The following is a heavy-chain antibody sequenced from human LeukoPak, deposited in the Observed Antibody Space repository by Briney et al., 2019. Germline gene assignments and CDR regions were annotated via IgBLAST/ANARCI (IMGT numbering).Heavy chain of an antibody. V-gene: IGHV3-23*01. CDR3: AKDLAGCSDS. CDR2: ITGRGGST. CDR1: ILTFSSFP. J-gene: IGHJ4*02. Sequence: GGSLRLSRAASILTFSSFPMTWVPLAPGKGLEWVSTITGRGGSTYYAESVKGRFTISRDNSKNTLYLQMNSLRGEDTALYFCAKDLAGCSDSWGQGTLVTVSS. D-gene: IGHD2-8*01.